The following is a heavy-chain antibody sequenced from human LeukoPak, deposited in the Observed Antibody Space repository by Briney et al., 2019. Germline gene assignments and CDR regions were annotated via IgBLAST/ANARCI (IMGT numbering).Heavy chain of an antibody. Sequence: GGSLRLSCAASGFSFSTYWMSWVRQAPGKGLELVANIKQDGSEKYYVDSVRGRFIISRDNSKNTLYLQMNSLRAEDTAVYYCARRAGAYSHPYDYWGQGTLVTVSS. CDR2: IKQDGSEK. CDR1: GFSFSTYW. CDR3: ARRAGAYSHPYDY. J-gene: IGHJ4*02. V-gene: IGHV3-7*03. D-gene: IGHD4/OR15-4a*01.